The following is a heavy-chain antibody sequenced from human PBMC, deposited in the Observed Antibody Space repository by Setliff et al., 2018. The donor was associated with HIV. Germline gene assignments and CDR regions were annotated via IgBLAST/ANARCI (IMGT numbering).Heavy chain of an antibody. J-gene: IGHJ4*02. D-gene: IGHD5-12*01. CDR3: VRDPRFSGYAQAFDF. Sequence: ASVKVSCKASGYSFARYGLSWVRLAPGRGLEWMGVINPKSGDTNYAQKFQGRVTMTRDTSISTAYMELDRLGSDDTAVYYCVRDPRFSGYAQAFDFWGQGSLVTVSS. V-gene: IGHV1-2*02. CDR2: INPKSGDT. CDR1: GYSFARYG.